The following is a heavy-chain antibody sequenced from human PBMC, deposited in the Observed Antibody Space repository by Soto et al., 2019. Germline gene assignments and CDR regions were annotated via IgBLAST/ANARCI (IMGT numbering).Heavy chain of an antibody. V-gene: IGHV3-33*01. J-gene: IGHJ4*02. CDR1: GFTFSNYG. Sequence: PGGSLRLSCAPSGFTFSNYGMHWVRQAPGKGLEWVAVIWYDGNNKYYADSVKGRFTISRDNSNNTLYVQMTSLRAEDTAVYYCARGLHSLFDYWAQGTLVTVSS. CDR3: ARGLHSLFDY. D-gene: IGHD2-21*01. CDR2: IWYDGNNK.